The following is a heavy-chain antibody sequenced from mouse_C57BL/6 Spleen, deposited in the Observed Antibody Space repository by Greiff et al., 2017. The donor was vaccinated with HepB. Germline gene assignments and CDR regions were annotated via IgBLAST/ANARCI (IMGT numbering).Heavy chain of an antibody. CDR2: ISYSGST. D-gene: IGHD3-2*02. CDR3: ARGGLRRPFFDY. Sequence: DVKLQESGPGMVKPSQSLSLTCTVTGYSITSGYDWHWIRHFPGNKLEWMGYISYSGSTNYNPSLKSRISITHDTSKNHFFLKLNSVTTEDTATYYCARGGLRRPFFDYWGQGTTLTVSS. V-gene: IGHV3-1*01. J-gene: IGHJ2*01. CDR1: GYSITSGYD.